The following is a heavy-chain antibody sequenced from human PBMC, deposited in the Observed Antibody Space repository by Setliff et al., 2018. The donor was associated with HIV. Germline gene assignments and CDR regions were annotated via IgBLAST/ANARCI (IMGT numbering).Heavy chain of an antibody. Sequence: ASVKVSCKASGYTFTGYFMHWVRQAPGQGLEWMGRIIPNSGGTNYAQKFQGRVTMTRDTSISTAYMELSRLRSDDTAVYYCARVQGHCIGGSCYSDYYGMDVWGQGTTVTVSS. V-gene: IGHV1-2*06. CDR1: GYTFTGYF. CDR3: ARVQGHCIGGSCYSDYYGMDV. J-gene: IGHJ6*02. D-gene: IGHD2-15*01. CDR2: IIPNSGGT.